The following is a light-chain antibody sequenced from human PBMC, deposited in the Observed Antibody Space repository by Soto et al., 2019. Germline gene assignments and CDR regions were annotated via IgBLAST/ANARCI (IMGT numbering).Light chain of an antibody. V-gene: IGKV3-20*01. J-gene: IGKJ5*01. Sequence: PGERATLSCRASQTVSSHYLAWCQQRPGQAPRLLIYGASTRAAGIPDRFSGSGSGTDFTLTITRLEPEDSAVYFCQQYTGPPTTFGQGTRLEIK. CDR2: GAS. CDR1: QTVSSHY. CDR3: QQYTGPPTT.